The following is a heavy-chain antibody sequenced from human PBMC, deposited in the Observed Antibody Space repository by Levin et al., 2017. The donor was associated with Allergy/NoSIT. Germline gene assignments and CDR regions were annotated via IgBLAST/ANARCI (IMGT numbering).Heavy chain of an antibody. CDR2: IYYSGST. V-gene: IGHV4-59*08. Sequence: SETLSLTCTVSGGSISSCYWSWIRQPPGKGLEWIGYIYYSGSTNYNPSLKSRVTISVDTSKNQFSLKLSSVTAADTAVYYCARGVWFGELEVFDYWGQGTLVTVSS. J-gene: IGHJ4*02. CDR3: ARGVWFGELEVFDY. CDR1: GGSISSCY. D-gene: IGHD3-10*01.